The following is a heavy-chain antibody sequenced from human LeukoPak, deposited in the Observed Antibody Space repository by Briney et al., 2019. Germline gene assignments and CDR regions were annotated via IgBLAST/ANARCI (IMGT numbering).Heavy chain of an antibody. V-gene: IGHV3-30*02. Sequence: GGSLRFSCAASGFSLINSDMHWVRQAPGKGLEWVAFIHYDGSEKRYADSLKGRFTISRDNSKNTLYLQMNSLRGEDAAVYYCARNRVGFHYADAFDMWGQGTMVTVSS. CDR1: GFSLINSD. J-gene: IGHJ3*02. CDR3: ARNRVGFHYADAFDM. D-gene: IGHD5-24*01. CDR2: IHYDGSEK.